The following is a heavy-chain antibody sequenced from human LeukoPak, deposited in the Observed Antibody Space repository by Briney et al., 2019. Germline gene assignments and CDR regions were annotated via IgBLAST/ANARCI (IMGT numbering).Heavy chain of an antibody. V-gene: IGHV3-23*01. D-gene: IGHD3-10*01. CDR2: ISGSGGST. J-gene: IGHJ5*02. CDR1: GFTFSSYA. Sequence: GGSLRLSCVVSGFTFSSYAMSWGRQAPGKGLEWVSGISGSGGSTYYADSVKGRSTISRDNTKNTLYLQMNSLRAEDTAVYYFALPHGFWFDPWGQGTLVTVSS. CDR3: ALPHGFWFDP.